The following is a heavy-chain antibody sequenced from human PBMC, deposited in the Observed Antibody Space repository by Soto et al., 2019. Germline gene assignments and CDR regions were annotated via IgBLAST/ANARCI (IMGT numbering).Heavy chain of an antibody. CDR3: ARDLRIAGRDYCGMDV. Sequence: SETLSLTCTVSGGSISSGGYYWSWIRQHPGKGLEWIGYIYYSGSTYYNPSLKSRVTISVDTSKNQFSLKLSSVTAADTAVYYCARDLRIAGRDYCGMDVWGQGTTVTVSS. CDR2: IYYSGST. J-gene: IGHJ6*02. V-gene: IGHV4-31*03. D-gene: IGHD1-1*01. CDR1: GGSISSGGYY.